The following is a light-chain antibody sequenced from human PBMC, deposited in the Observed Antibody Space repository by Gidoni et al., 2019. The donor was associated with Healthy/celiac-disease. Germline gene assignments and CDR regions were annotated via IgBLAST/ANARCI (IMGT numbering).Light chain of an antibody. CDR3: SSYTSSSVV. J-gene: IGLJ2*01. V-gene: IGLV2-14*03. CDR1: SSSVGGYNY. Sequence: SALPQPASVSGSPGQSITISCTGTSSSVGGYNYVSWYQQHPGKAPKLMIYDVSNRPSGVSNRFSGSKSGNTASLTISGLQAEDEADYYCSSYTSSSVVFGGGTKLTVL. CDR2: DVS.